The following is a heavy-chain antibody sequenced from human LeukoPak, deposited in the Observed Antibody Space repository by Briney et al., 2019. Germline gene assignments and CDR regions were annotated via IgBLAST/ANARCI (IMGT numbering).Heavy chain of an antibody. Sequence: GGSLRLFCAASGFTVSSNYMRWVRQAPGKGLVGVSVIYSGGSTYYADVVKGRFTISRNNSKNTLYLQMNSMRAEDTAVYYCARVVYCSSTSCGERYNWFDPWGQGTLVTVSS. CDR3: ARVVYCSSTSCGERYNWFDP. CDR2: IYSGGST. V-gene: IGHV3-66*01. CDR1: GFTVSSNY. D-gene: IGHD2-2*01. J-gene: IGHJ5*02.